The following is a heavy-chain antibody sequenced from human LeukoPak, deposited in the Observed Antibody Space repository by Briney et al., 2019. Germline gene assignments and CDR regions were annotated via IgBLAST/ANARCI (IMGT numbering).Heavy chain of an antibody. J-gene: IGHJ6*02. CDR2: ISYDGGNK. Sequence: GGSLRLSCAASGFTFSSYAMHWVRQAPGKGLEWVAVISYDGGNKYYADSVKGRFTISRDNSKNTLYLQMNSLRAEDTAVYYCARRRHVFPYYYGMDVWGQGTTVTVSS. V-gene: IGHV3-30-3*01. CDR1: GFTFSSYA. D-gene: IGHD2-21*01. CDR3: ARRRHVFPYYYGMDV.